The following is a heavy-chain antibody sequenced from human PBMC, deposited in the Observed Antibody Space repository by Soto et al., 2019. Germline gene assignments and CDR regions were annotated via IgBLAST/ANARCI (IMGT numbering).Heavy chain of an antibody. J-gene: IGHJ5*02. D-gene: IGHD2-21*01. Sequence: EVQLVESGGGLVQPGGSLRLSCAASGFTFSDYSMDWVRQAPGKGLEWVSYISSSCSTIYYADSVKGRFTIARDNNKNSRDLQMNSPSDEYTAVLCCARDAASLRSWGQGTLVTVSS. CDR2: ISSSCSTI. V-gene: IGHV3-48*02. CDR3: ARDAASLRS. CDR1: GFTFSDYS.